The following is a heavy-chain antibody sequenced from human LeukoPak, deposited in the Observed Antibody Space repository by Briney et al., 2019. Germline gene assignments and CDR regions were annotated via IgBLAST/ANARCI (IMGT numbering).Heavy chain of an antibody. Sequence: PGGSLRLSCEASGITFSFYGMSWVRQAPGKGLEWVSAITGSGGTTYYADSMKGRFTISRDNSKNTLYLQMNSLRAEDTAVYYCAKEATTADFDYWGQGTLVTVSS. CDR2: ITGSGGTT. CDR3: AKEATTADFDY. CDR1: GITFSFYG. V-gene: IGHV3-23*01. J-gene: IGHJ4*02. D-gene: IGHD4-11*01.